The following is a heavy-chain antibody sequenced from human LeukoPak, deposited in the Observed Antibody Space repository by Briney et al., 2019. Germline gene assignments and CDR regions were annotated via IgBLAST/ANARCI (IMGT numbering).Heavy chain of an antibody. J-gene: IGHJ5*02. CDR3: ARLPSSSWLNWFDP. CDR1: GGSISSSSYY. CDR2: IYYSGNT. D-gene: IGHD6-13*01. V-gene: IGHV4-39*01. Sequence: SETLSLTCTVSGGSISSSSYYWGWIRQPPGKGLEWVGSIYYSGNTYYNPSLKSRVTVSVDTSKNQFSLKLNSVTAADTAVYYCARLPSSSWLNWFDPWGQGTLVTVSS.